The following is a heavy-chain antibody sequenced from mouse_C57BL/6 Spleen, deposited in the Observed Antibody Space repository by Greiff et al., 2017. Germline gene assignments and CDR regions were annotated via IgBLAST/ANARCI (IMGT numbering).Heavy chain of an antibody. J-gene: IGHJ2*01. Sequence: VQLQQSGPELVKPGASVKISCKASGYAFSSSWMNWVKQRPGKGLEWIGRIYPGDGDTNYNGKFKGKATLTADKSSSTAYMQLSSLTSEDSAVYFCARRGEGFDYWGQGTTLTGSS. V-gene: IGHV1-82*01. CDR3: ARRGEGFDY. CDR1: GYAFSSSW. CDR2: IYPGDGDT.